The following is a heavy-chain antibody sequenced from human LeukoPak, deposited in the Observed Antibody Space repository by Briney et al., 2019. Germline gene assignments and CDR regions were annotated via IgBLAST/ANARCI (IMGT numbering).Heavy chain of an antibody. Sequence: GESLKISCKGSGYSFTSYWIGWVRQMPGKGLEWMGIIYPGDSDTRYSPSFQGQVTISADKSISTAYLQWSSLKASDTAMYYCARLDYYDSSGYESGPFDYWGQGTLVTVSS. J-gene: IGHJ4*02. V-gene: IGHV5-51*01. CDR1: GYSFTSYW. CDR2: IYPGDSDT. CDR3: ARLDYYDSSGYESGPFDY. D-gene: IGHD3-22*01.